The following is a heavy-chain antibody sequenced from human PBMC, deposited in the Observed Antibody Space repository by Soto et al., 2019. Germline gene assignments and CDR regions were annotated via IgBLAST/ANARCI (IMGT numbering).Heavy chain of an antibody. D-gene: IGHD2-2*01. CDR1: GFSFDDYA. CDR2: ISGDGGST. CDR3: AKDECSSTSCYFDY. J-gene: IGHJ4*02. V-gene: IGHV3-43*02. Sequence: GGSLRLSCAASGFSFDDYAMHWVRQAPGKGLEWVSLISGDGGSTDYADSVKGRFTIARDNSKNSLYLQTNSLRTEDTALYYGAKDECSSTSCYFDYWGQGTLVTVSS.